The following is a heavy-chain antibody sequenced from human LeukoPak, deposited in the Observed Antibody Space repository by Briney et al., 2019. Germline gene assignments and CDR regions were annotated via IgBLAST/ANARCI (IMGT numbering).Heavy chain of an antibody. Sequence: GGSLRLSCVASGFTFSSYGMHWVRQAPGKGLEWVAVIWYDGSNKYYADFVKGRFIISRDNSKNTLYLQMNSLRAEDTAVYYCARDPMIRGIGWFDPWGQGTLVTLSA. V-gene: IGHV3-33*01. J-gene: IGHJ5*02. CDR1: GFTFSSYG. D-gene: IGHD3-10*01. CDR2: IWYDGSNK. CDR3: ARDPMIRGIGWFDP.